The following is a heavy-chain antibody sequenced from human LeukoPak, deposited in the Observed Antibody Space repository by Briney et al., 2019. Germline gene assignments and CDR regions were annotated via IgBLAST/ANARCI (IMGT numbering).Heavy chain of an antibody. CDR2: FSCSGST. CDR3: ARGYQYYYDSSGYFRARPSDAFDI. D-gene: IGHD3-22*01. J-gene: IGHJ3*02. CDR1: GGSISSCTYS. Sequence: NPSETLSLTCSVSGGSISSCTYSWGWIRQPPGKGLEWIGSFSCSGSTYYNPSLKSRVTISVDTSKNQFSLKLSSVTAADTAVYYCARGYQYYYDSSGYFRARPSDAFDIWGQGTMVTVSS. V-gene: IGHV4-39*07.